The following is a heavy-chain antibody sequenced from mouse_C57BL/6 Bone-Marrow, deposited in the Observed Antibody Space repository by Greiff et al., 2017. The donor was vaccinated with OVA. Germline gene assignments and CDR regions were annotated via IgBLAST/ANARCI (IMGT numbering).Heavy chain of an antibody. CDR2: IYPGSGNT. CDR3: ARTRDLHY. V-gene: IGHV1-66*01. Sequence: QVQLQQPGAELVRPGSSVKLSCKASGYSFTSYYIHWVKQRPGQGLEWIGWIYPGSGNTKYNEKFKGKATLTADTSSSTAYMQLSSLTSEDSAVYYCARTRDLHYWGQGTTLTVSS. J-gene: IGHJ2*01. CDR1: GYSFTSYY.